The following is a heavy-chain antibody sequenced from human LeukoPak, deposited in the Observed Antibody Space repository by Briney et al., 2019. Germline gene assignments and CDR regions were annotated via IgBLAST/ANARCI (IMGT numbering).Heavy chain of an antibody. CDR1: GGTFSSYG. CDR3: ARAPARRRDYYYYYYMDV. D-gene: IGHD6-6*01. V-gene: IGHV1-69*06. J-gene: IGHJ6*03. CDR2: IIPIFGTA. Sequence: SVKVSCKASGGTFSSYGISWVRQAPGQGLEWMGGIIPIFGTANYAQKFQGRVTITADKSTSTAYMELSSLRSEDTAVYYCARAPARRRDYYYYYYMDVWGKGTTVTVSS.